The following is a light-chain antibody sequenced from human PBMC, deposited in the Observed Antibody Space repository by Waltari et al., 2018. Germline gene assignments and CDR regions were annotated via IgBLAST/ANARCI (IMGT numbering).Light chain of an antibody. CDR3: QQSYITPRT. V-gene: IGKV1-39*01. J-gene: IGKJ1*01. Sequence: DIQMTQSPSSLSASVGDRVTITSRASQSISSFLSWYQQKPGEAPSLLIYGASTLQSGAPSRFSGSASGTDFTLTISSLQPEDFATYYCQQSYITPRTFGPGTKVEIK. CDR1: QSISSF. CDR2: GAS.